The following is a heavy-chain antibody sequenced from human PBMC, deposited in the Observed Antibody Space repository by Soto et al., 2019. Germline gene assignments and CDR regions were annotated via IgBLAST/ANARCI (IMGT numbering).Heavy chain of an antibody. V-gene: IGHV5-10-1*01. CDR3: ARRHSSSSAFDP. Sequence: PGESLKISCKGSGYSFTSYGMSWVRQMPGKGLEWMGRIDPSDSYTNYSPSFQGHVTISADKSISTAYLQWSSLKASDTAMYYCARRHSSSSAFDPWGQGTLVTVSS. D-gene: IGHD6-13*01. CDR1: GYSFTSYG. CDR2: IDPSDSYT. J-gene: IGHJ5*02.